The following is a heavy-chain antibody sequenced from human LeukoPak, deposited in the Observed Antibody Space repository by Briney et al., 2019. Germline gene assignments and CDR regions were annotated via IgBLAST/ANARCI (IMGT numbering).Heavy chain of an antibody. CDR3: ARDRGGEFGYNRLDY. D-gene: IGHD3-16*01. J-gene: IGHJ4*02. CDR1: GGTFSSYA. CDR2: IIPIFGTA. Sequence: GASVKLSCKASGGTFSSYAISWVRQAPGQGLEWMGGIIPIFGTANYAQKFQGRVTITTDESTSTAYMELSSLRSEDTAVYYCARDRGGEFGYNRLDYWGQGTLVTVSS. V-gene: IGHV1-69*05.